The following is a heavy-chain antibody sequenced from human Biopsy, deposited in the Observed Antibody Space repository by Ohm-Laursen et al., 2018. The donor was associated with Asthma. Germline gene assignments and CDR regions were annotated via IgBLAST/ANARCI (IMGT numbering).Heavy chain of an antibody. CDR3: ARKAGSCISRTCYSLDL. V-gene: IGHV1-69*13. D-gene: IGHD2-2*01. CDR1: GGTFNTYV. Sequence: SVKVSCKSLGGTFNTYVIGWVRQAPGQGLEWMGGINSVFGTTTYPQKFQDRVTITADDSTSTVYMELSSLGSEDTAVYYCARKAGSCISRTCYSLDLWGQGTLVTVSS. CDR2: INSVFGTT. J-gene: IGHJ5*02.